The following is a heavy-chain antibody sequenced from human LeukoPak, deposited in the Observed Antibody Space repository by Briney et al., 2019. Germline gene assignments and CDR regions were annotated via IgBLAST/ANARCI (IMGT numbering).Heavy chain of an antibody. Sequence: SSETLSLTCTVSGGSISSYYWSWIRQPPGKGLEWIGYIYYSGSTNYNPSLKSRVTISVDTSKNQFSLKLSSVTAADTAVYYCARYYCRSTSCLHFDYWGQGTLVTVSS. V-gene: IGHV4-59*01. J-gene: IGHJ4*02. D-gene: IGHD2-2*01. CDR3: ARYYCRSTSCLHFDY. CDR1: GGSISSYY. CDR2: IYYSGST.